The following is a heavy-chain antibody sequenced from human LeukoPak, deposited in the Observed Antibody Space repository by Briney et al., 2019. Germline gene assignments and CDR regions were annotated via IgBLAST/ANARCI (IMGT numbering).Heavy chain of an antibody. D-gene: IGHD1-26*01. CDR2: IYYSGST. CDR3: ARWVVGAKGAFDY. CDR1: GGSITSGDYY. Sequence: KPSETLSLTCTLSGGSITSGDYYWSWIRHPPGKGLEWIGYIYYSGSTYYNPSLKSRITISVDTSKIQFSLKLSSVAAADAAVYYCARWVVGAKGAFDYWGQGTLVTVSS. J-gene: IGHJ4*02. V-gene: IGHV4-30-4*08.